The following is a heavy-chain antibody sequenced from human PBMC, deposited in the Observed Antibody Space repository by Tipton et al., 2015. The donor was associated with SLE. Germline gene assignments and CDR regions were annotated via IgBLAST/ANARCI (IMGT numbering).Heavy chain of an antibody. CDR2: IYGGANT. Sequence: GSLRLSCAASGFTVSSNYMSWVRQAPGKGLEWVSVIYGGANTYYADSVKGRFTISRDNSKNTLYLQMNRLRADDTAVYYCASGVGPIDYWGQGTLVTVSS. V-gene: IGHV3-53*01. CDR3: ASGVGPIDY. D-gene: IGHD1-26*01. J-gene: IGHJ4*02. CDR1: GFTVSSNY.